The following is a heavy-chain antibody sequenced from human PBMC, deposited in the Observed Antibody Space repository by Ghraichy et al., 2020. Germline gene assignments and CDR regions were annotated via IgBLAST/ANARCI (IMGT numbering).Heavy chain of an antibody. V-gene: IGHV3-9*01. Sequence: GGSLRLSCAASGFTFDDYAMHWVRQAPGKGLEWVSGISWNSGSIGYADSVKGRFTISRDNAKNSLYLQMNSLRAEDTALYYCAKDRAGGLVGTKAQVNWFDPWGQGTLVTVSS. CDR3: AKDRAGGLVGTKAQVNWFDP. CDR2: ISWNSGSI. CDR1: GFTFDDYA. D-gene: IGHD1/OR15-1a*01. J-gene: IGHJ5*02.